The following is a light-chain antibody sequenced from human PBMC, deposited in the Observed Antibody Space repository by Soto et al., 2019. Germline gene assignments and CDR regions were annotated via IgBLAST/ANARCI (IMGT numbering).Light chain of an antibody. CDR2: GAS. CDR3: QQYGSSSYT. J-gene: IGKJ2*01. V-gene: IGKV3-20*01. Sequence: EIVLTQSPATLSLSPGERVTLSCRASQSVSSYLAWYQQNPGQAPRLLIYGASSRATGIPDRFSGSGSGTDFTLTISRLEPEDFAVYFCQQYGSSSYTFGQGTKLEIK. CDR1: QSVSSY.